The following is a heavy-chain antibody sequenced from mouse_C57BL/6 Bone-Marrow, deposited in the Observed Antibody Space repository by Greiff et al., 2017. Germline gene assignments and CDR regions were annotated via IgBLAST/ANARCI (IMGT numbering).Heavy chain of an antibody. D-gene: IGHD1-1*01. V-gene: IGHV1-54*01. J-gene: IGHJ2*01. CDR2: INPGSGGT. CDR3: ARSDYGSDY. CDR1: GYAFTNYL. Sequence: QVQLQQSGAELVRPGTSVTVSCKASGYAFTNYLIEWVKQRPGQGLEWIGVINPGSGGTNYNEKFKGKATLTADKSSSTAYMQLSSLTSEDSAVYFCARSDYGSDYWGQGTTLTVSS.